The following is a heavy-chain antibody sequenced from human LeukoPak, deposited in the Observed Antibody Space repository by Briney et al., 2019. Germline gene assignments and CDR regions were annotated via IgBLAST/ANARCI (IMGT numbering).Heavy chain of an antibody. Sequence: SVKVSCKASGGTFSSYAISWVRQAPGQGLEWMGRIIPILGIANYAQKFQGRVTITADKSTSTAYMELSSLRSEDTAVYYCARGGVAGTFDYWGQGTPVTVSS. CDR2: IIPILGIA. V-gene: IGHV1-69*04. CDR1: GGTFSSYA. CDR3: ARGGVAGTFDY. J-gene: IGHJ4*02. D-gene: IGHD6-19*01.